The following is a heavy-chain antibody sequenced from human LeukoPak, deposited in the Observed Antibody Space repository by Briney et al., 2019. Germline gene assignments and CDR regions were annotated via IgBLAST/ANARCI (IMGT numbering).Heavy chain of an antibody. Sequence: GGSLRLSCVASGFTFNIYGMSWVRQAAGKGLEWVSAINGSGNRTYYADSVKGRFTISRDNSKNTLYLQMNSLRAEDTAVYYCASPWEPSGGPNWFDPWGQGTLVTVSS. J-gene: IGHJ5*02. V-gene: IGHV3-23*01. D-gene: IGHD1-26*01. CDR1: GFTFNIYG. CDR3: ASPWEPSGGPNWFDP. CDR2: INGSGNRT.